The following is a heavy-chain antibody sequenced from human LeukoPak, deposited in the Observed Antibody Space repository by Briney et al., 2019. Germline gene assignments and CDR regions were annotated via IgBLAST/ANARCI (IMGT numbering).Heavy chain of an antibody. J-gene: IGHJ4*02. D-gene: IGHD3-3*01. Sequence: GGSLRLSCAASGFTFSTYWMHWVRQVPGKGLEWVSRIKGDEMTTNYADSVEGRFTISRDNAKNTVYLEINSLRAEDTAVYYCASGLWSLEWLPAYWGQGTLVTVSS. CDR1: GFTFSTYW. V-gene: IGHV3-74*01. CDR2: IKGDEMTT. CDR3: ASGLWSLEWLPAY.